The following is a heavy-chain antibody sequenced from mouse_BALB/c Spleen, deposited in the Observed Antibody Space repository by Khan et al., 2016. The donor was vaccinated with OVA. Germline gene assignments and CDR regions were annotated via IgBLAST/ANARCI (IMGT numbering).Heavy chain of an antibody. CDR3: ARAYCRYDGYYAMDY. Sequence: QVQLKQSGPGLVAPSQSLSITCTVSGFSLSSYNIHWVRQPPGKGLEWLGMIWGGGGTDYNSTLKSRLSITKDTSKSQVFLKMNSLQTDDTAMYYCARAYCRYDGYYAMDYWGQGTSVTVSS. CDR1: GFSLSSYN. V-gene: IGHV2-6-4*01. J-gene: IGHJ4*01. CDR2: IWGGGGT. D-gene: IGHD2-14*01.